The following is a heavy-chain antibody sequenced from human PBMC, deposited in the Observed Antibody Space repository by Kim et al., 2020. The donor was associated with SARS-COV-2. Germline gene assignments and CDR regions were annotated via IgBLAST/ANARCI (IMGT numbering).Heavy chain of an antibody. CDR2: YTSGHT. V-gene: IGHV4-4*07. CDR3: ASALGH. J-gene: IGHJ4*02. Sequence: YTSGHTNYTPSLQSRVTMSGDMSKNQFSLKLSSVTAADTAVYYCASALGHWGQGTLVTVSS. D-gene: IGHD3-16*02.